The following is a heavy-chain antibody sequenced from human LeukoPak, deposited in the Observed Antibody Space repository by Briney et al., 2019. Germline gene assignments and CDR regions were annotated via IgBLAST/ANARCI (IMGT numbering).Heavy chain of an antibody. J-gene: IGHJ4*02. CDR2: MNPNSGNT. CDR3: ARAGLGYCSGGSCYSGYYFDY. Sequence: GASVKVSCKASGYTFTSYDINWVRQATGQGLEWMGWMNPNSGNTGYAQKFQGRVTMTRNTSISTAYMELSSLRSEDTAVYYCARAGLGYCSGGSCYSGYYFDYWGQGTLVTVSS. CDR1: GYTFTSYD. D-gene: IGHD2-15*01. V-gene: IGHV1-8*01.